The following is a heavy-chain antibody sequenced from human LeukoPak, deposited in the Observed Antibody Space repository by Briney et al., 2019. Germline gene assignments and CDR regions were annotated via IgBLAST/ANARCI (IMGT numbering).Heavy chain of an antibody. CDR2: IYTSGST. D-gene: IGHD3-3*01. CDR1: GGSISSYY. Sequence: SETLSLTCTVSGGSISSYYWSWIRQPPGKGLEWIGYIYTSGSTNYNPSLKSRVTISVDTSKNQFSLKLSSVTAADTAVYYCARLKGDFWSGYPLTGNYMDVWGKGTTVTVSS. V-gene: IGHV4-4*09. CDR3: ARLKGDFWSGYPLTGNYMDV. J-gene: IGHJ6*03.